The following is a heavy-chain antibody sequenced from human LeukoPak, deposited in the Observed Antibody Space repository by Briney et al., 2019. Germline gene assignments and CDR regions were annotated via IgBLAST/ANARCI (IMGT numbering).Heavy chain of an antibody. J-gene: IGHJ6*03. CDR1: GGSISTSTYY. CDR3: ARSVDYYYYYMDL. CDR2: IYYSGYT. Sequence: SETLSLTCTVSGGSISTSTYYWGWIRQPPGQGLEWIGSIYYSGYTYYNPSLKSRVPMSVDASKNQFSLKLSSVTAADTAVYYCARSVDYYYYYMDLWGKGTTVTVSS. V-gene: IGHV4-39*01.